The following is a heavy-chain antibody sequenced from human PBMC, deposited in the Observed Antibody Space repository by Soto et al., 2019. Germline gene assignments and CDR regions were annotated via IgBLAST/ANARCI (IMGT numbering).Heavy chain of an antibody. Sequence: SETLSLTCTVSGGSISRYYWTWIRQPPGKGLEWIGYISYSGSTNYNSALKSRVTISVDMSKNQFSLNLSSVTAADTAVYYCASSVPGYFYMDVWGKWTSVTVSS. CDR3: ASSVPGYFYMDV. CDR2: ISYSGST. J-gene: IGHJ6*03. D-gene: IGHD3-10*02. CDR1: GGSISRYY. V-gene: IGHV4-59*08.